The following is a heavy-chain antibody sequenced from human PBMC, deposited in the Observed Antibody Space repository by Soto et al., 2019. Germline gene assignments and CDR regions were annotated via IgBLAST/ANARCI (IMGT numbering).Heavy chain of an antibody. V-gene: IGHV3-48*03. J-gene: IGHJ6*02. CDR3: ARARIIYCSSTSCPFGMDV. CDR2: ISSSGSTI. CDR1: GFTFSSYE. D-gene: IGHD2-2*01. Sequence: LRLSCAASGFTFSSYEMNWVRQAPGKGLEWVSYISSSGSTIYYADSVKGRFTISRDNAKNSLYLQMNSLRAEDTAVYYCARARIIYCSSTSCPFGMDVWGQGTTVTVSS.